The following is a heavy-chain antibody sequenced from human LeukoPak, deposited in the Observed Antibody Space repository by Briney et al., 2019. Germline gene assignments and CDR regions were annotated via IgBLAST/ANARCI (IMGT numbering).Heavy chain of an antibody. CDR3: AKDQDSYYYYYYMDV. D-gene: IGHD3/OR15-3a*01. J-gene: IGHJ6*03. CDR1: GFTFTTYA. Sequence: GGSLRLSCAASGFTFTTYAMARVRQAPGKGLEWVSAISGSGDSTYYADSVKGRFTISRDNSKNTLYLQMNSLRAEDTAVYYCAKDQDSYYYYYYMDVWGKGTTVTVSS. V-gene: IGHV3-23*01. CDR2: ISGSGDST.